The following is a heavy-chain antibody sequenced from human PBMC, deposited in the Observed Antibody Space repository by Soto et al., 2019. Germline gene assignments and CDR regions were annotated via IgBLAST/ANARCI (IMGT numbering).Heavy chain of an antibody. J-gene: IGHJ4*02. V-gene: IGHV6-1*01. D-gene: IGHD2-15*01. CDR2: TYYRSKWYN. CDR1: GDSVSSNSAA. CDR3: ARSQGFLDY. Sequence: PSQTRSLTWAISGDSVSSNSAAWNWIRQAPLGGLEWLGRTYYRSKWYNEYAVSVKGRMTVNPDTSKNQFSLQLNSVTPEDTAIYYCARSQGFLDYWGQGTLVTVSS.